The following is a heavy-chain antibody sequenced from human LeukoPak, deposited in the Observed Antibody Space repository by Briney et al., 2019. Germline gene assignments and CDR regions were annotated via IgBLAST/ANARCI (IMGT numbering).Heavy chain of an antibody. J-gene: IGHJ4*02. CDR2: INRDGSNT. D-gene: IGHD3-16*01. Sequence: GGSLRLSCGASGLTFSSYWMHWVRQAPGKGLGWVSRINRDGSNTNYADSVKGRFTISRDNAKNTLYLQMSSLRAEDTAVYYCARLLGTAAFDYWGQGTLVTVSS. V-gene: IGHV3-74*01. CDR1: GLTFSSYW. CDR3: ARLLGTAAFDY.